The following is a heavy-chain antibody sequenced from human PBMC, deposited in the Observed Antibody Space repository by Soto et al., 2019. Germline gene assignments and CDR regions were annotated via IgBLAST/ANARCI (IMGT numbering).Heavy chain of an antibody. CDR1: GFSRTTTHMG. CDR2: IYWDDDK. D-gene: IGHD4-17*01. CDR3: AHAGDYDLLSFDH. Sequence: QITLKEAGPPLVLPAQTLTLTCAFSGFSRTTTHMGVAWIRQPPGKALEWLALIYWDDDKRSSPSLKNRLAISKETSRNRVVLTITNMNPEDTGTYFCAHAGDYDLLSFDHWGPGTLVTVSS. J-gene: IGHJ4*02. V-gene: IGHV2-5*02.